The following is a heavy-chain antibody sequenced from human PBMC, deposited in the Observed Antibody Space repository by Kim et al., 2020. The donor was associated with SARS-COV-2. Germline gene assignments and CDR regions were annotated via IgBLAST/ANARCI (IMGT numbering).Heavy chain of an antibody. Sequence: SETLSLTCAVYGGSFSGYYWSWIRQPPGKGLEWIGEINHSGSTNYNPSLKSRVTISVDTSTSQFPLKLSSVTAAETAVYYCARGVRRYSYGLWYFDYWGQGTLVTVSS. V-gene: IGHV4-34*01. D-gene: IGHD5-18*01. CDR3: ARGVRRYSYGLWYFDY. CDR2: INHSGST. J-gene: IGHJ4*02. CDR1: GGSFSGYY.